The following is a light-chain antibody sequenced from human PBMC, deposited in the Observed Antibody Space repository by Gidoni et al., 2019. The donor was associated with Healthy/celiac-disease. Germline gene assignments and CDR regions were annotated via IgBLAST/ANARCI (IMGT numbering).Light chain of an antibody. CDR1: QSVRSN. V-gene: IGKV3-15*01. CDR2: GAS. CDR3: QQYKNWRPNPPT. J-gene: IGKJ2*01. Sequence: EIGMTQPQAPLPVFPGERATLPCRASQSVRSNLAWYPQKPGQAPRLLIYGASTRATGIPARFSGSGSGTECTLIISSLQSEDFAVYYCQQYKNWRPNPPTFGQGTKLEIK.